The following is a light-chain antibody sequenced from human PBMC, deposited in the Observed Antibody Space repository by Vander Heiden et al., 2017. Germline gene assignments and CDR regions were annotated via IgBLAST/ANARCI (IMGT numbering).Light chain of an antibody. Sequence: DIVMTQSPDSLAVSLGERATINCKSSQSVLYSSNNKNYLAWYQQKPGQPPKLLIYWASTRESGVPDRFSGSGSGTDFTLTISSLQAEDVAVYYCQQYDSTPITFGHGTQLEIK. J-gene: IGKJ5*01. V-gene: IGKV4-1*01. CDR1: QSVLYSSNNKNY. CDR3: QQYDSTPIT. CDR2: WAS.